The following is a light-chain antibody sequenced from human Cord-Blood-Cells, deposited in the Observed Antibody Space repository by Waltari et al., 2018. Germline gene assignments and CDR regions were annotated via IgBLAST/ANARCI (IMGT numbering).Light chain of an antibody. J-gene: IGKJ4*01. Sequence: DIQMTPSPSPLSASLGDRVTTTCRASQSISSYLNWYQQKPGKAPKLLIYAASSLQSGVPSRFSGSGSGTDFTLTISSLQPEDFATYYCQQSYSTPLTFGGGTKVEIK. V-gene: IGKV1-39*01. CDR2: AAS. CDR3: QQSYSTPLT. CDR1: QSISSY.